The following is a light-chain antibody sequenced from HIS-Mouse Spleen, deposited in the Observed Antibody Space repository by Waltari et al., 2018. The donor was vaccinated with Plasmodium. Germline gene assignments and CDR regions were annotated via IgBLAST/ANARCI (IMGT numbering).Light chain of an antibody. Sequence: DIQMTQSPSSLSASVGERVTITCQASQDISNYLNWYQQKPGKAPKLLIYDASNLEKGVPSRFSGSGSGTDFTFTISSLQPEDIATYYCQQYDNLPYTFGQGTKLEIK. CDR2: DAS. V-gene: IGKV1-33*01. CDR1: QDISNY. CDR3: QQYDNLPYT. J-gene: IGKJ2*01.